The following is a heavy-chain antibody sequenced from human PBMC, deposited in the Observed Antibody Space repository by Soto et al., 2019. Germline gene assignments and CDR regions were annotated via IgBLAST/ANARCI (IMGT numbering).Heavy chain of an antibody. CDR2: ISGYNGNT. V-gene: IGHV1-18*01. J-gene: IGHJ6*02. D-gene: IGHD5-18*01. CDR1: GYTFSNFG. Sequence: QVQLVQSGAEVMTPGASVKVSCKASGYTFSNFGLSWVRQAPGQGLEWMGWISGYNGNTNSAEKCQCRVTMTTDTSTSTAYMEVRSLTSDDTAVYYCARDKGYGFGWSSSSGMDVWGQGTTVTVSS. CDR3: ARDKGYGFGWSSSSGMDV.